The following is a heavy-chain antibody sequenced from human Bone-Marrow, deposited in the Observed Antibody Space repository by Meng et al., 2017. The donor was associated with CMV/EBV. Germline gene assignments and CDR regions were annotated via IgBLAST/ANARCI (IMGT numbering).Heavy chain of an antibody. D-gene: IGHD2-2*01. CDR2: ISSSSGYI. J-gene: IGHJ3*02. CDR1: GFTFSSYS. V-gene: IGHV3-21*04. Sequence: GESLKISCAASGFTFSSYSMNWVRQAPGKGLEWVSSISSSSGYIYYADPVTAQFTISRDNAKNSLYLQMNSLRAEDTALYYWAKGSGYCSSTSCYLDAFDIWGQGTMVTVSS. CDR3: AKGSGYCSSTSCYLDAFDI.